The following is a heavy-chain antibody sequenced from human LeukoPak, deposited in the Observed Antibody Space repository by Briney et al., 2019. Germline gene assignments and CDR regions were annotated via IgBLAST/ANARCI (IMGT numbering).Heavy chain of an antibody. CDR3: TTDHVGATVEFDS. V-gene: IGHV3-48*03. D-gene: IGHD1-26*01. CDR1: GFTFSSYE. J-gene: IGHJ4*02. CDR2: ISSSGSSV. Sequence: PGGSLRLSCAASGFTFSSYEMNWVRQAPGEGLEWVSYISSSGSSVKYADSVKGRFTISRDNAKNSPYLQMDSLRAEDTAVYYCTTDHVGATVEFDSWGQGTLVTVSS.